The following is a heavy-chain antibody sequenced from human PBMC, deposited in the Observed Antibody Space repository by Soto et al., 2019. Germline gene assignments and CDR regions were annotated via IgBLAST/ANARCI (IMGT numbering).Heavy chain of an antibody. CDR1: GYTFTNSG. Sequence: ASVKVSCKASGYTFTNSGISWVRQAPGQGLEWMGWISTYNGNTNYAQHLQGRVTMTTDTSTSTAYMELRSLRSDDTAVYYCARDPPPPDYWGQGTLVTVSS. CDR3: ARDPPPPDY. J-gene: IGHJ4*02. CDR2: ISTYNGNT. V-gene: IGHV1-18*01.